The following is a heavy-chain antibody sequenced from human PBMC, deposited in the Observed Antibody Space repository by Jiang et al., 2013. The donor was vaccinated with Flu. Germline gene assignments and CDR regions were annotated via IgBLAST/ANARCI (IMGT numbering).Heavy chain of an antibody. Sequence: SCAASGFTFSSYWMHWVRQAPGKGLEWVANIKQDESEKYYVDSVKGRFTISRDNAKNSLYLQMNSLRVEDTAVYYCVSASGRPFDYWGQGTLVTVSS. D-gene: IGHD6-19*01. CDR3: VSASGRPFDY. CDR2: IKQDESEK. J-gene: IGHJ4*02. CDR1: GFTFSSYW. V-gene: IGHV3-7*01.